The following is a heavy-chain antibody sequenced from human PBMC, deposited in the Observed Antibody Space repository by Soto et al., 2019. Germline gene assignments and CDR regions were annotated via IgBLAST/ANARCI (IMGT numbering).Heavy chain of an antibody. J-gene: IGHJ4*02. D-gene: IGHD3-10*01. Sequence: EVQLVESGGGLVQPGRSLRLSCAASGFTCDDYAMHWVRQAPGKGLEWVSGSSWNSGSIGYADSVKGRFTISRDNAKNSLHLKMNSLRAEDTALYYWAKEGPSEAPGTYDFWGQGTLVTVSS. CDR3: AKEGPSEAPGTYDF. CDR1: GFTCDDYA. CDR2: SSWNSGSI. V-gene: IGHV3-9*01.